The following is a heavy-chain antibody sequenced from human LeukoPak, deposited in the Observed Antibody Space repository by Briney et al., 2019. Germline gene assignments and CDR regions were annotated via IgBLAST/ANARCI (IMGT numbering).Heavy chain of an antibody. CDR3: ARDCTIYPYFGGLTYGMDV. CDR1: GGTFSSYA. V-gene: IGHV1-69*01. CDR2: IIPIFGTA. Sequence: GSLVKVSCKASGGTFSSYAISWVRQAPGQGLEWMGGIIPIFGTANYAQKFQGRVTITADESTSTAYMELSSLRSEDTAVYYCARDCTIYPYFGGLTYGMDVWGQGTTVTVSS. J-gene: IGHJ6*02. D-gene: IGHD2-2*02.